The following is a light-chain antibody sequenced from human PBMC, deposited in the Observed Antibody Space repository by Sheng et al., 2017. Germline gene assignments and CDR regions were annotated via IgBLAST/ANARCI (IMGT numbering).Light chain of an antibody. CDR2: DAS. Sequence: ETVMTQSPATLSVSPGERATLSCRASQSVRYYLAWYQQKPGQAPRLLIYDASNRATGIPARFSGSGSGTDFTLTISSLEPEDFAVYYCQRRSNWPPTYTFGQGTKLEIK. J-gene: IGKJ2*01. CDR3: QRRSNWPPTYT. V-gene: IGKV3-11*01. CDR1: QSVRYY.